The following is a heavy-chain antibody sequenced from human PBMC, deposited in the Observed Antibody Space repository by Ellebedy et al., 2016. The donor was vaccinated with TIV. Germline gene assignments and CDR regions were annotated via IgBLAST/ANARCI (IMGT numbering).Heavy chain of an antibody. V-gene: IGHV4-34*01. J-gene: IGHJ3*02. CDR1: GVSFSGYD. Sequence: SETLSLTCAVDGVSFSGYDWSWIRQSPGKGLEWVGDLHYSGGTNYNPSLKGRASILVDASKREFSLKIYSVTAADTAVYYCAGPGRAFDMWGQGTIVAVST. CDR2: LHYSGGT. CDR3: AGPGRAFDM.